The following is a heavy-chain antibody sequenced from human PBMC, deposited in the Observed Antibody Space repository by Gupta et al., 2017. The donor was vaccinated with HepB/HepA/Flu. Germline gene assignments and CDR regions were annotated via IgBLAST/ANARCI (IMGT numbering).Heavy chain of an antibody. J-gene: IGHJ4*02. Sequence: EVQLLESGGGLVQPGGSLRLSCAASGITLSSNAMSWVRQAPGKGLEGVSVISGSGGNTYYADAGKGRFTISRDNSKNTLYLQMNKLRVEDTAVYYCAKDQRPRFGGYFDCGGQGTLVTVSS. CDR3: AKDQRPRFGGYFDC. D-gene: IGHD3-10*01. V-gene: IGHV3-23*01. CDR2: ISGSGGNT. CDR1: GITLSSNA.